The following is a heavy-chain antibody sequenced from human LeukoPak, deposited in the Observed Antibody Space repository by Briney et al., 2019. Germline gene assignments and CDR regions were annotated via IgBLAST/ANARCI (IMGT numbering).Heavy chain of an antibody. D-gene: IGHD5-12*01. CDR3: AKPNVRGYSGYVPSYGMDV. CDR1: DFRVTSYY. Sequence: GGSLRLSCAPSDFRVTSYYMGWVRQAPGKGLDWVSLIYSGGDRYYADSVKGRFTISRDTSKNTLDLQMNSLRPEDTAVYYCAKPNVRGYSGYVPSYGMDVWGQGTTVTVSS. CDR2: IYSGGDR. V-gene: IGHV3-53*01. J-gene: IGHJ6*02.